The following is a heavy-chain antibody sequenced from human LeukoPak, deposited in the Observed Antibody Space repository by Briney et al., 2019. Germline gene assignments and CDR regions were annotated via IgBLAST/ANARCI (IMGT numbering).Heavy chain of an antibody. Sequence: TVSCKASGNTFIGYWIGWVRQMPGKGLEWMGIIYPGDSDTRYSPSFQGQVTISADKSISTAYLQWSSLKASDTAMYYCARPILDFWSGYSLDYWGQGTLVTVSS. V-gene: IGHV5-51*01. D-gene: IGHD3-3*01. CDR1: GNTFIGYW. CDR3: ARPILDFWSGYSLDY. CDR2: IYPGDSDT. J-gene: IGHJ4*02.